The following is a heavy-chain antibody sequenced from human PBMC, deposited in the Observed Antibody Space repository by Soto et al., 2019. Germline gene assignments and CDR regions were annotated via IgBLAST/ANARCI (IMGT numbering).Heavy chain of an antibody. V-gene: IGHV3-23*01. D-gene: IGHD6-19*01. Sequence: EVQLLESGGGLVQPGGSLRLSCAASGFTFSSYAMSWVRQAPGKGLEWVSAISGSGGTTYYADSVQGRCTISRDNSKNTLYLQMNSLRAEDTAVYYCEKGARSSGWYWGQGTMVTVSS. CDR3: EKGARSSGWY. CDR1: GFTFSSYA. J-gene: IGHJ4*02. CDR2: ISGSGGTT.